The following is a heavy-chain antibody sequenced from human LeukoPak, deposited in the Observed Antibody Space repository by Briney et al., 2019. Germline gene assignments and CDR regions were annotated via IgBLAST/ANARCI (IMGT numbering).Heavy chain of an antibody. CDR2: FDPEDGET. D-gene: IGHD6-19*01. Sequence: ASVKVSCKVSGYTLTELSMHWVRQAPGKGLEWMGGFDPEDGETIYAQKFQGRVTMTEDTSTDTAYMELSSLRFEDTAVYYCARLGHDAEAVPEYFQHWGQGTLVTVSS. V-gene: IGHV1-24*01. CDR1: GYTLTELS. J-gene: IGHJ1*01. CDR3: ARLGHDAEAVPEYFQH.